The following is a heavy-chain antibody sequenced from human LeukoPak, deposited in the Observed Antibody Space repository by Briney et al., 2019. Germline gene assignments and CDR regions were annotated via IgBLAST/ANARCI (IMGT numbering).Heavy chain of an antibody. CDR2: ISGSGGST. Sequence: GGTLRLSCAASGFTFSSYGMSWVRQAPGKGLEWVSAISGSGGSTYYADSVKGRFTISRDNSKNTLYLQMNSLRAEDTAVYYCAKTWQQLVLDYWGQGTLVTVSS. V-gene: IGHV3-23*01. CDR1: GFTFSSYG. J-gene: IGHJ4*02. CDR3: AKTWQQLVLDY. D-gene: IGHD6-13*01.